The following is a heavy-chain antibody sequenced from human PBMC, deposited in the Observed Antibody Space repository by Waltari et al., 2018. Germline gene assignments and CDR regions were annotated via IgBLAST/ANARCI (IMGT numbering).Heavy chain of an antibody. CDR3: AGRNYYDRGWYFDL. J-gene: IGHJ2*01. Sequence: QLQLQESGPGLVKPSETLSLTCTVSGGSISSSSYSWGWIRQPPGKGLEWIGSIYYSGSTYYNPSLKSRVTISVDTSKNQFSLKLSSVTAADTAVYYCAGRNYYDRGWYFDLWGRGTLVTVSS. D-gene: IGHD3-22*01. V-gene: IGHV4-39*01. CDR1: GGSISSSSYS. CDR2: IYYSGST.